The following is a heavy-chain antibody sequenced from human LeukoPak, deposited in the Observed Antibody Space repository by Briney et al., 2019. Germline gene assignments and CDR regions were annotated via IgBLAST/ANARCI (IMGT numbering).Heavy chain of an antibody. J-gene: IGHJ4*02. D-gene: IGHD7-27*01. CDR1: GFTFSNYV. Sequence: PGGSLRLSCAASGFTFSNYVIHWVRQPPGKGLEWVSLIRYDGSSKYYADSVRGRFTISRDNSKNTLYLQMNSLRAEDTAVYYCARYSGNCGLDYWGQGALVTVSS. CDR2: IRYDGSSK. CDR3: ARYSGNCGLDY. V-gene: IGHV3-30*02.